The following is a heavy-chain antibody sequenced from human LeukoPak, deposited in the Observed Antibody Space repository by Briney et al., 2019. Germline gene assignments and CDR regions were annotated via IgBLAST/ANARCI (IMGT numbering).Heavy chain of an antibody. V-gene: IGHV4-38-2*01. Sequence: SETLSLTCAVSGYSISSGYYWGWFRQPPGKGLEWIGCMYHSGSTYYNPSLKSRVTISVDTSKNQFSLKLSSVTAADTAVYYCARQGGSSSPYYYYYMDVWGKGTTVTVSS. CDR2: MYHSGST. D-gene: IGHD6-13*01. J-gene: IGHJ6*03. CDR3: ARQGGSSSPYYYYYMDV. CDR1: GYSISSGYY.